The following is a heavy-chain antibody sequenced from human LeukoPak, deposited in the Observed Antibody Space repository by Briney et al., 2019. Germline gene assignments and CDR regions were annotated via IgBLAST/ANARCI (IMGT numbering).Heavy chain of an antibody. CDR1: GFTFSSYG. V-gene: IGHV3-30*02. D-gene: IGHD6-13*01. CDR2: IRYDGSNK. Sequence: GSLRLSCAASGFTFSSYGMHWVRQAPGKGLEWVAFIRYDGSNKYYADSVKGRFTISRDNSKSTLYLQMNSLRAEDTAVYYCAREGTGYSSSWYRYWGQGTLVTVSS. J-gene: IGHJ4*02. CDR3: AREGTGYSSSWYRY.